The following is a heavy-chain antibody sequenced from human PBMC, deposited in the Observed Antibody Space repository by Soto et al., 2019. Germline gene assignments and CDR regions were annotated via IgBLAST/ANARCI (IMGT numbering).Heavy chain of an antibody. CDR3: ARTGTARRIVVVTARHYFDY. Sequence: AASVKVSCKASGYTFTSYGISWVRQAPGQGLEWMGWISAYNGNTNYAQKLQGRVTMTTDTSTSTAYMELRSLRSDDTAVYYCARTGTARRIVVVTARHYFDYWGQGTLVTVSS. V-gene: IGHV1-18*04. D-gene: IGHD2-21*02. CDR1: GYTFTSYG. J-gene: IGHJ4*02. CDR2: ISAYNGNT.